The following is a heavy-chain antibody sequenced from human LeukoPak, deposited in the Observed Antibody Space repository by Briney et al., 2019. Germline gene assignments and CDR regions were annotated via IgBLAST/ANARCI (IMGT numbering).Heavy chain of an antibody. CDR2: IYTSGST. D-gene: IGHD3-22*01. Sequence: SETLSLTCGVYGGSFSSYYRSWVRQPAGKGLEWIGRIYTSGSTNYNPSLKSRVTMSVDTYKNQFSLKLSSVTAADTAVYYCAREGTYDSRGYYYFDYWGQGTLVTVSS. CDR1: GGSFSSYY. J-gene: IGHJ4*02. V-gene: IGHV4-4*07. CDR3: AREGTYDSRGYYYFDY.